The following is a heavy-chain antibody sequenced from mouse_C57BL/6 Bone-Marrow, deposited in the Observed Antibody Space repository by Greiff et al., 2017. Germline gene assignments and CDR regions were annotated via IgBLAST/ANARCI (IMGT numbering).Heavy chain of an antibody. CDR1: GYTFTDYN. D-gene: IGHD1-1*01. J-gene: IGHJ1*03. CDR3: ARGYYGSSWWYFDV. CDR2: INPNNGGT. Sequence: VQLQQSGPELVKPGASVKIPCKASGYTFTDYNMDWVKQSHGKSLEWIGDINPNNGGTIYNQKFKGKATLTVDKSSSTAYMELRSLTSEDTAVYYCARGYYGSSWWYFDVWGTGTTVTVSS. V-gene: IGHV1-18*01.